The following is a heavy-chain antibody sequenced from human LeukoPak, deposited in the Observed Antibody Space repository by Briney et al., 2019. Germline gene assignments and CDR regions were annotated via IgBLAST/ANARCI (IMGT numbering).Heavy chain of an antibody. CDR2: ISSSSSYI. V-gene: IGHV3-21*01. Sequence: GGSLRLSCAASGFTFSSYSMNWVRQAPGKGLEWVSSISSSSSYIYYADSVKGRFTISRDNAKNSLYLQMNSLRAEDTAVYYCARDFKSGGYFDWLLGGHDYWGQGTLVTVSS. D-gene: IGHD3-9*01. J-gene: IGHJ4*02. CDR1: GFTFSSYS. CDR3: ARDFKSGGYFDWLLGGHDY.